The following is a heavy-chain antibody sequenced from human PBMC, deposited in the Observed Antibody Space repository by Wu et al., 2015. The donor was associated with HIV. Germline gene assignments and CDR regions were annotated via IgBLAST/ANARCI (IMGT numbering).Heavy chain of an antibody. CDR2: INPNSGGT. Sequence: QVQLVQSGAEVKKPGASVKVSCKASGYTFTGYYMHWVRQAPGQGLEWMGWINPNSGGTNYAQKFQGRVTITADESTSTAYMELSSLRSEDTAVYYCARVGGEYYYYGMDVWGQGTTVTVSS. CDR3: ARVGGEYYYYGMDV. CDR1: GYTFTGYY. D-gene: IGHD2-15*01. V-gene: IGHV1-2*02. J-gene: IGHJ6*02.